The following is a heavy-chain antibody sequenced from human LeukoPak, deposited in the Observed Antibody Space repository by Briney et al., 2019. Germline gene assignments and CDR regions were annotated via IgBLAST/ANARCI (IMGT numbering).Heavy chain of an antibody. CDR3: ARVVGLMVYAKYYYYGMDV. Sequence: SETLSLPCAVYGGSFSGYYWSWIRQPPGKGLEWIGEINHSGSTNYNPSLKSRVTISVDTSKNQFSLKLSSVTAADTAVYYCARVVGLMVYAKYYYYGMDVWGQGTTVTVSS. CDR1: GGSFSGYY. J-gene: IGHJ6*02. CDR2: INHSGST. V-gene: IGHV4-34*01. D-gene: IGHD2-8*01.